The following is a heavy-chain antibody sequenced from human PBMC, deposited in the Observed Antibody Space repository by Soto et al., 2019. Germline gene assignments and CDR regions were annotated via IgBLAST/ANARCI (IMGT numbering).Heavy chain of an antibody. J-gene: IGHJ4*02. V-gene: IGHV4-34*01. CDR3: ARGEYSGYDLSNFDY. D-gene: IGHD5-12*01. CDR2: INHSGST. CDR1: GGSFSGYY. Sequence: SETLSLTCAVYGGSFSGYYWSWIRQPPGKGLEWIGEINHSGSTNYNPSLKSRVTISVDTSKNQFSLKLSSVTAADTAVYYCARGEYSGYDLSNFDYWGQGTLVTVSS.